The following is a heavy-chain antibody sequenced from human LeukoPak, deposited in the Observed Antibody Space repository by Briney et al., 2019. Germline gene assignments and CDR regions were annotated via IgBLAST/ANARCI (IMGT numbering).Heavy chain of an antibody. V-gene: IGHV7-4-1*02. CDR3: ARRHWDYYDSSREVVFQH. D-gene: IGHD3-22*01. Sequence: ASVKVSCKASGYTFTSYAMNWVRQAPGQGLEWMGWINTNTGNPTYAQGFTGRFVFSLDTSVSTAYLQISSLKAEDTAVYYCARRHWDYYDSSREVVFQHWGQGTLVTVSS. CDR2: INTNTGNP. CDR1: GYTFTSYA. J-gene: IGHJ1*01.